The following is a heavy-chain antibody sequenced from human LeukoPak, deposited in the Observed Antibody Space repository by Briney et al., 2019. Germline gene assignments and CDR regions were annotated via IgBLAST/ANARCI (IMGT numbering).Heavy chain of an antibody. CDR2: VNDSGGT. J-gene: IGHJ6*03. D-gene: IGHD3-10*01. V-gene: IGHV4-34*01. CDR1: IDSFTNYY. Sequence: SETLSLTCAVYIDSFTNYYWNWIRQTPGKGLEWIGEVNDSGGTNINPSLRSRVILSVDTSKNQFSLKLSAVTAADTAVYFCASVRRGFGESSKYYSYYYMDVWGNGTTVTISS. CDR3: ASVRRGFGESSKYYSYYYMDV.